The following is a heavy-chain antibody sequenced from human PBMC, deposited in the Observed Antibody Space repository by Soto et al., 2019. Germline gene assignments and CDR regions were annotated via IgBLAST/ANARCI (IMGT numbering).Heavy chain of an antibody. CDR1: GFTFSSNW. CDR2: IKGDGSEK. CDR3: ARVGAHYYYYYMDV. V-gene: IGHV3-7*04. Sequence: EVQLVESGGGLVQPGESLGLSCAASGFTFSSNWMTWVRQAPGKGLEWVANIKGDGSEKYYVDSVKGRFTISRDIAKNSLYLQMNSLSPEDTAVYYCARVGAHYYYYYMDVWGKGTTVTVSS. D-gene: IGHD2-15*01. J-gene: IGHJ6*03.